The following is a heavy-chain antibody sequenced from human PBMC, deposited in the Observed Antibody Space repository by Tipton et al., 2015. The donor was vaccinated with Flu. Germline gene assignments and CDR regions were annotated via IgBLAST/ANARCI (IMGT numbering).Heavy chain of an antibody. CDR3: ARDPGGHRYYYYGMDV. J-gene: IGHJ6*02. CDR2: INSDGSNT. CDR1: GFTFNNYW. Sequence: SLRLSCTASGFTFNNYWMHWVRQAPGKGLVWVSRINSDGSNTTYADSVKGRFTISRDNAKNTLFVQMNSLRAEDTGVYYCARDPGGHRYYYYGMDVWGQGTTVTVSS. D-gene: IGHD3-9*01. V-gene: IGHV3-74*01.